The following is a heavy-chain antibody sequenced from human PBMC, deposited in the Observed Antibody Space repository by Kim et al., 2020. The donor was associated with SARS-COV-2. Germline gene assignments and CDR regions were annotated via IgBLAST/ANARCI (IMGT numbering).Heavy chain of an antibody. D-gene: IGHD6-13*01. Sequence: SGPTLVKPTQTLTLTCTFSGFSLSTSGMCVSWIRQPPGKALEWLARIDWDDDKYYSTSLKTRLTISKDTSKNQVVLTMTNMDPVDTATYYCARIRVAAAGPIGIYYYYGMDVWGQGTTVTVSS. CDR1: GFSLSTSGMC. CDR2: IDWDDDK. CDR3: ARIRVAAAGPIGIYYYYGMDV. J-gene: IGHJ6*02. V-gene: IGHV2-70*11.